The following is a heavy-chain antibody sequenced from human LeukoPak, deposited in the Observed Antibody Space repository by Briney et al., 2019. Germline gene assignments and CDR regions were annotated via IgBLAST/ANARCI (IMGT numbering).Heavy chain of an antibody. CDR2: IYHSGST. J-gene: IGHJ4*02. CDR3: ARGGFYSSGWEFDY. Sequence: SETLSLTCTVSAYSVGSGYYWGWIRQPPGKGLEWIGSIYHSGSTYYNPSLRSRVTLSVDTSKNQFSLKLSSVTAADTAVYYCARGGFYSSGWEFDYWGQGTLVTVSS. D-gene: IGHD6-19*01. V-gene: IGHV4-38-2*02. CDR1: AYSVGSGYY.